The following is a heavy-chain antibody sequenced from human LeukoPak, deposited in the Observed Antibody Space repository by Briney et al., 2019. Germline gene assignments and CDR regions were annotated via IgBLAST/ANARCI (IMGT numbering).Heavy chain of an antibody. J-gene: IGHJ5*02. CDR3: ARQLLLPTWFDP. V-gene: IGHV3-23*01. D-gene: IGHD2-15*01. Sequence: GGSLRLSCAASGFTFSSYAMSWVRQAPGKGLEWVSGISGSGATTFYADSVKGRFTISRDNSKNTLYLQMNSLRVEDTAVYYCARQLLLPTWFDPWGQGTLVTVSS. CDR1: GFTFSSYA. CDR2: ISGSGATT.